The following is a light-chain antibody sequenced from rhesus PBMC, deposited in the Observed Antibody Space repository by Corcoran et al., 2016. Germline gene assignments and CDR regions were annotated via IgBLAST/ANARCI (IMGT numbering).Light chain of an antibody. CDR1: QGIGNA. Sequence: DIQMTQSPSSLSASVGDKVTVTCRASQGIGNALAWYQQKPGKDPKLLIYGAFKLQSGVPSRFSGSGSWTDVTLPISSLQPEDVAVYYCQQRKSYPVTFGGGTKVEIK. CDR2: GAF. J-gene: IGKJ4*01. V-gene: IGKV1-33*01. CDR3: QQRKSYPVT.